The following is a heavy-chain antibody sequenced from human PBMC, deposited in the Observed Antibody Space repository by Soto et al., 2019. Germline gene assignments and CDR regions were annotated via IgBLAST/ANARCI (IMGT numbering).Heavy chain of an antibody. CDR1: GFTFSSYG. D-gene: IGHD6-19*01. CDR2: ISYDGSNK. J-gene: IGHJ4*02. Sequence: GGSLRLSCAASGFTFSSYGMHWVRQAPGKGLEWVAVISYDGSNKYYADSVKGRFTISRDNSKNTLYLQMNSLRAEDTAVYYCAREQYSSGWYVYWGQGTLVTVSS. V-gene: IGHV3-30*03. CDR3: AREQYSSGWYVY.